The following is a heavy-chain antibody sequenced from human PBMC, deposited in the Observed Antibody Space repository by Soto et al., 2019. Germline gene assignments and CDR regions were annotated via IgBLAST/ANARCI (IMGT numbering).Heavy chain of an antibody. CDR2: ISFDGRAK. J-gene: IGHJ6*02. CDR3: AQLGYGDYNDYYYGMDV. Sequence: GGSLRLSCAASGFTFDSYAMNWVRQAPGKGLEWVAVISFDGRAKFYAPSVMGRFTISRDNSKNTLYLQMNSLRAEDTAVYYCAQLGYGDYNDYYYGMDVWGQGTTVTVSS. V-gene: IGHV3-30*14. D-gene: IGHD4-17*01. CDR1: GFTFDSYA.